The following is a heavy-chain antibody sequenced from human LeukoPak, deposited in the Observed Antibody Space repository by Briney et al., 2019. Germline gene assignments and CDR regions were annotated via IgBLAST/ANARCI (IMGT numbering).Heavy chain of an antibody. D-gene: IGHD3-22*01. Sequence: GGSLRLSCAASGFTFSSYWMSRVRQAPGKGLEWVANIKEDGSEKNFVDSVKGRFTISRDNAKNSLYLQMNSLRAEDTAVYYCARDANYYDASGLLFYDGFDIWGQGTMVTVSS. V-gene: IGHV3-7*01. J-gene: IGHJ3*02. CDR2: IKEDGSEK. CDR3: ARDANYYDASGLLFYDGFDI. CDR1: GFTFSSYW.